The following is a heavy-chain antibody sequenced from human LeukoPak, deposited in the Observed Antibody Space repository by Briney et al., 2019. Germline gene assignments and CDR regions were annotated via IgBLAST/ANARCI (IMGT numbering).Heavy chain of an antibody. J-gene: IGHJ4*02. D-gene: IGHD2-15*01. CDR2: IYYSGST. V-gene: IGHV4-59*01. CDR1: GGSISSYY. CDR3: ARVNCGGSCYSPGFDY. Sequence: PSETLSLTCTVSGGSISSYYWSWIRQPPGKGLEWIGYIYYSGSTNYNPSLKSQVTISVDTSKNQFSLKLSSVTAADTAVYYCARVNCGGSCYSPGFDYWGQGTLVTVSS.